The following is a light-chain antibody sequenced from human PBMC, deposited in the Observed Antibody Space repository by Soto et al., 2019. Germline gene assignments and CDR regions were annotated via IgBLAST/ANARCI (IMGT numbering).Light chain of an antibody. CDR1: SSDVGGYNS. CDR2: EVS. Sequence: QSALTQPPSASGSPGQSVTISCTGTSSDVGGYNSVSWYQQHPGKAPKLMIYEVSKRPSGVPDRFSGSKSGKTASLTVSGLQAEDEADYYCSSYAGSNNLVFGGGTKLTVL. CDR3: SSYAGSNNLV. V-gene: IGLV2-8*01. J-gene: IGLJ2*01.